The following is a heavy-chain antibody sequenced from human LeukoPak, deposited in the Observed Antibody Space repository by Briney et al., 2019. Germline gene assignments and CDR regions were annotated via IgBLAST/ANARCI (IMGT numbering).Heavy chain of an antibody. CDR3: ARLDSKGNYFDF. CDR1: GFTVSNNY. CDR2: INSGGTT. D-gene: IGHD3-22*01. J-gene: IGHJ4*02. V-gene: IGHV3-53*01. Sequence: GGSLRLSCAASGFTVSNNYMTRVRQAPGKGLEWVSFINSGGTTYYADSVKGRFTISRDSSRNMLYLQMNSLRAEDTAVYYCARLDSKGNYFDFWGQGTLVTVSS.